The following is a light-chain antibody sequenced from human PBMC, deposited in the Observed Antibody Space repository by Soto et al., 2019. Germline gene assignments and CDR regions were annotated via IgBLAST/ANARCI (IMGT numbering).Light chain of an antibody. CDR2: DAS. Sequence: EIVLTQSPATLSLSPGERATLSCRASQSVSRYLAWYQQKPGQAPRLLIYDASNRATGIPARFSGSGSGTDLTLTISSLEPEAFAVYYCQPRSHCPTWTFGQGTKVDIK. CDR3: QPRSHCPTWT. V-gene: IGKV3-11*01. J-gene: IGKJ1*01. CDR1: QSVSRY.